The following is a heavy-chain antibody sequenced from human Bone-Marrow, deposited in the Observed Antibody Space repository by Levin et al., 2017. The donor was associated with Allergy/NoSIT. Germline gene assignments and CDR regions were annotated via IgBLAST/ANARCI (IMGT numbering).Heavy chain of an antibody. CDR1: GFTFSTYA. Sequence: GESLKISCAASGFTFSTYAMSWVRQAPGKGLEWVSAVSGSGGSTYYADSVKGRFTISRDNSKNTLHLQMNSLRAEDTAVYYCAKTAGGSSGSQPYYFDYWGQGTLVTVSS. D-gene: IGHD3-22*01. CDR2: VSGSGGST. J-gene: IGHJ4*02. V-gene: IGHV3-23*01. CDR3: AKTAGGSSGSQPYYFDY.